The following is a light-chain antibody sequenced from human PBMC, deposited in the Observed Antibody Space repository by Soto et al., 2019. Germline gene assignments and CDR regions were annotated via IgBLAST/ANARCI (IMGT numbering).Light chain of an antibody. J-gene: IGLJ1*01. CDR1: SSNIGSNY. V-gene: IGLV1-47*01. CDR3: AACYDSLSGRGV. CDR2: RNN. Sequence: QSVLTQPPSASGTPGQRVTISCSGSSSNIGSNYVYWYQQLPGTAPKLLIYRNNQRPSGVPARFSGSKSGASASLAISGLRSEDEADYYCAACYDSLSGRGVFGTGTKVTVL.